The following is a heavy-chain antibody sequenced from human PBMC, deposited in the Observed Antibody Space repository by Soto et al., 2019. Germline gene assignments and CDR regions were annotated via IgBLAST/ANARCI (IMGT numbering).Heavy chain of an antibody. D-gene: IGHD3-22*01. Sequence: GGSLRLSCAASGFTFSSYAMHWVRQAPGKGLEWVAVISYDGSNKYYADSVKGRFTISRDNSKNTLYLQMNSLRAEDTAVYYCARDEYYYDSSGFEYWGQGTLVTVSS. V-gene: IGHV3-30-3*01. CDR1: GFTFSSYA. CDR2: ISYDGSNK. CDR3: ARDEYYYDSSGFEY. J-gene: IGHJ4*02.